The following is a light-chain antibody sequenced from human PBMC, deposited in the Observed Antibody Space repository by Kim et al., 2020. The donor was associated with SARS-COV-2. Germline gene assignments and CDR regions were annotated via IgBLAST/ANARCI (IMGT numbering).Light chain of an antibody. Sequence: PEQTASIPCTEDNLRGNYACWYQQKPGQSPVLVIYQDGKRPSGIPERFSGSNSGNTATLTISGTQAMDEADYYCQAWDSSTHNYVFGTGTKVTVL. CDR2: QDG. CDR1: NLRGNY. CDR3: QAWDSSTHNYV. V-gene: IGLV3-1*01. J-gene: IGLJ1*01.